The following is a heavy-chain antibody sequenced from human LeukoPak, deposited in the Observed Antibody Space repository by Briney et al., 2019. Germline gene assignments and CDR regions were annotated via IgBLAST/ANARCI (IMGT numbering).Heavy chain of an antibody. D-gene: IGHD6-19*01. CDR1: GFTFSSYS. Sequence: GGSLRLSCAGSGFTFSSYSINWVRQAPGKGLEWISRIGSSTATIYYADSMKGRFTISRDNAKNSLYLQMNSLRAEDTAVYYCARGSGWTYFDYWGQGTLVTVSS. J-gene: IGHJ4*02. CDR2: IGSSTATI. V-gene: IGHV3-48*04. CDR3: ARGSGWTYFDY.